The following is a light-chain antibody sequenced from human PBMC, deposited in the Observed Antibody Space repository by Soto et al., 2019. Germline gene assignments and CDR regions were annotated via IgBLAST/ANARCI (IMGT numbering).Light chain of an antibody. CDR2: AAS. CDR3: QQLDSYPYT. Sequence: DIQLTQSPSFLSASVGDRVTITCRASRGISSYLAWFQQIPGKPPKLVIYAASTLQPGVPSRFSGGGSGTEFTLTISSLQPEDFATYYCQQLDSYPYTFGQGTKLEIQ. CDR1: RGISSY. V-gene: IGKV1-9*01. J-gene: IGKJ2*01.